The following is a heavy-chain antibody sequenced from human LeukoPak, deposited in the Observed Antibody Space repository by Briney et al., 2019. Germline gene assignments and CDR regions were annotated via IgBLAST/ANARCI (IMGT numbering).Heavy chain of an antibody. D-gene: IGHD4-23*01. J-gene: IGHJ4*02. CDR2: IYHSGST. V-gene: IGHV4-38-2*02. Sequence: PSETLSLTCSVSGYSISSGYYWGWVRQPPGKGLEWIGSIYHSGSTYYNPSLKSRVTISIDTSKNQFSLKLSSVTAADTAIYYCARNLYGGNGNVYWGQGTLVTVSS. CDR1: GYSISSGYY. CDR3: ARNLYGGNGNVY.